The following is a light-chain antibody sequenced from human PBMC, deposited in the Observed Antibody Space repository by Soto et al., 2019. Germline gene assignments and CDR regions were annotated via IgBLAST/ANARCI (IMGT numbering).Light chain of an antibody. CDR2: GAS. J-gene: IGKJ1*01. Sequence: EIVITPYPAPLSVSPGERATLSFRASQSISSNLAWYQQKPGQAPRLLIYGASSRATGIPDRFSGSGSGTDFTLTISRLEPEDFAVYYCQQYGSSPRTFGQGTKVDIK. CDR3: QQYGSSPRT. CDR1: QSISSN. V-gene: IGKV3-20*01.